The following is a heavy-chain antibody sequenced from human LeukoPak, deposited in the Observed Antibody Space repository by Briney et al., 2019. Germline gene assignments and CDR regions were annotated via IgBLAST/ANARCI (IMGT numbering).Heavy chain of an antibody. CDR1: GYTFTGYY. D-gene: IGHD5-24*01. Sequence: ASVKVSCKASGYTFTGYYMHWVRQAPGQGLEWMGIINPSGGSTSYAQKFQGRVTMTRDTSTSTVYMELSSLRSEDTAVYYCARGGEMATSYYYYYYYMDVWGKGTTVTISS. V-gene: IGHV1-46*01. CDR2: INPSGGST. J-gene: IGHJ6*03. CDR3: ARGGEMATSYYYYYYYMDV.